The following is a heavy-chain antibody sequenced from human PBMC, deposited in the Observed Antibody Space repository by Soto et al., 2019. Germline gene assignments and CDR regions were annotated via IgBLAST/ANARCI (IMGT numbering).Heavy chain of an antibody. V-gene: IGHV4-59*08. Sequence: PSETLSLTCTVSGGSISSYYWSWIRQPPGKGLEWIGYIYYSGSTTYSPSLKSRVTISVGTSKNQFSLKLSSVTAADTAVYYCARLDYYDSSGYHWPWGQGTLVTVSS. CDR2: IYYSGST. CDR1: GGSISSYY. D-gene: IGHD3-22*01. J-gene: IGHJ5*02. CDR3: ARLDYYDSSGYHWP.